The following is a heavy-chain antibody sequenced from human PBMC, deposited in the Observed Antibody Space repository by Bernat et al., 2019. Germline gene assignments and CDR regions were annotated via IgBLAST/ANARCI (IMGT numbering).Heavy chain of an antibody. V-gene: IGHV3-23*04. CDR3: AKDPIQQWLVSSLRGGYYYGMDV. CDR2: ISGSGGST. D-gene: IGHD6-19*01. J-gene: IGHJ6*02. Sequence: VQLVESGGGLVQPGGSLRLSCAASGFTFSSYAMSWVRQAPGKGLEWVSAISGSGGSTYYADSVKGRFTISRDNSKNTLYLQMNSLRAEDTAVYYCAKDPIQQWLVSSLRGGYYYGMDVWGQGTTVTVSS. CDR1: GFTFSSYA.